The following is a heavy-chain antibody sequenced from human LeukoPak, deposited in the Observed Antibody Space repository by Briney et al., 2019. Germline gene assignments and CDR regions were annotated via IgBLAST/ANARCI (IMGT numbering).Heavy chain of an antibody. CDR1: GFTFNNHA. CDR3: VKDRYSSGYLFDY. D-gene: IGHD3-22*01. V-gene: IGHV3-23*01. J-gene: IGHJ4*02. Sequence: AGGSLRLSCAASGFTFNNHAMSWVRQAPGRGLECVSAITGSAYSTYYADSVKGRFTISRDNSKNTLFLQMNSLRAEDTAIYYCVKDRYSSGYLFDYWGQGTLVTVSS. CDR2: ITGSAYST.